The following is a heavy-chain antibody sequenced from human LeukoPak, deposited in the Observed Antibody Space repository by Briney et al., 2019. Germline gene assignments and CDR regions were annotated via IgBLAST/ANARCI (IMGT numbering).Heavy chain of an antibody. Sequence: SETLSLTCAVYGGPFSGYYWSWIRQPPGKGLEWIGEINHSGSTNYNPSLKSRVTISVDTSKNQFSLKLSSVTAADTAVYYCARRRSMIVASNWFDPWGQGTLVTVSS. V-gene: IGHV4-34*01. CDR3: ARRRSMIVASNWFDP. J-gene: IGHJ5*02. D-gene: IGHD3-22*01. CDR2: INHSGST. CDR1: GGPFSGYY.